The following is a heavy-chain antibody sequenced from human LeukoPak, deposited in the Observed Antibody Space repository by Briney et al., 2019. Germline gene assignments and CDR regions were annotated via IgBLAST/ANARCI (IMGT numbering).Heavy chain of an antibody. V-gene: IGHV3-9*01. D-gene: IGHD1-26*01. Sequence: GGSLRLSCAASGFTFDDYAMHWVRQAPGKGLEWVSGISWNSGSIGYADSVKGRFTISRDNAKNSLYLQMNSLRAEDSALYYCAKGYSGSYSYFDYWGQGTLVTVSS. CDR2: ISWNSGSI. CDR3: AKGYSGSYSYFDY. J-gene: IGHJ4*02. CDR1: GFTFDDYA.